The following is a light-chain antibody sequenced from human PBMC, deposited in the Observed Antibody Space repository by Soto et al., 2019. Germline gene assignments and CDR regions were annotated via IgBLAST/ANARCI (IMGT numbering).Light chain of an antibody. V-gene: IGKV3-15*01. CDR1: QSVSNH. CDR2: GAS. J-gene: IGKJ2*01. CDR3: QQYNNWPPRT. Sequence: EIVMTQSPVTLSVSPGERATLSCRASQSVSNHLAWYQQKPGQAPRLLIYGASTRAIGIPARFSGSVSGTAFTLTISSMQSEDFAVYYYQQYNNWPPRTFGQGTKVEIK.